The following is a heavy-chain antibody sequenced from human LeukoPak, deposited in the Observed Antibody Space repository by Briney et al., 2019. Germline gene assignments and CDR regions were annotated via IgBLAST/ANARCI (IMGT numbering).Heavy chain of an antibody. V-gene: IGHV3-23*01. D-gene: IGHD4-17*01. CDR3: AKGTSTVTPIDY. Sequence: GGSLRLSCAASGFPFSSCAMSWVRQAPGEGLEWVSPIIPSGGTTYYADSVKGRFTISRDNSKNTLYLQMNSLRAEDTDIYYCAKGTSTVTPIDYWGQGTLVTVSS. J-gene: IGHJ4*02. CDR1: GFPFSSCA. CDR2: IIPSGGTT.